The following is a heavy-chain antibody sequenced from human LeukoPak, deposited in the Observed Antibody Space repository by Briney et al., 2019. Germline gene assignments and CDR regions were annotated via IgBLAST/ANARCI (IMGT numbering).Heavy chain of an antibody. V-gene: IGHV4-30-4*01. D-gene: IGHD5-18*01. CDR2: IYYSGST. CDR1: GGSISSGGYY. Sequence: SQTLSLTCTVSGGSISSGGYYWSWIRQPPGKGLEWIGYIYYSGSTYYNPSLKSRVTISVDTSKNQFSLKLSSVTAADTAVYYCAREWDERGYSYGTRMDVWGQGTTVTVSS. CDR3: AREWDERGYSYGTRMDV. J-gene: IGHJ6*02.